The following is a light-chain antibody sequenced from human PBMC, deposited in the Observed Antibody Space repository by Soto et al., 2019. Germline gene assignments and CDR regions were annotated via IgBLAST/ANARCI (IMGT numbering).Light chain of an antibody. CDR1: SSVVGGYNY. Sequence: QSVLTQPASVSGSPGQSITISCTGTSSVVGGYNYVSWYQQHPGKAPKLMIYDVSNRPSGVSNRFSGSKSGNTASLTISGLQAEDEADYYCSSYTSSIFYVFGTGTKVTVL. J-gene: IGLJ1*01. CDR2: DVS. CDR3: SSYTSSIFYV. V-gene: IGLV2-14*01.